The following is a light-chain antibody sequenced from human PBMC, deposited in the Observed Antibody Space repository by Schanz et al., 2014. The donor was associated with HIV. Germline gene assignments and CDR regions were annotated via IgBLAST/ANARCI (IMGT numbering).Light chain of an antibody. V-gene: IGLV2-14*03. CDR3: STYTTSNTWV. J-gene: IGLJ3*02. Sequence: QSALTQPASVSGSPGQSITISCTGTSSDVGGYNYVSWYQQHPGIAPKLMIYDVSNRPSGVSTRFSASKFGDTASLTISGLQAEDEADYYCSTYTTSNTWVFGGGTKLTVL. CDR2: DVS. CDR1: SSDVGGYNY.